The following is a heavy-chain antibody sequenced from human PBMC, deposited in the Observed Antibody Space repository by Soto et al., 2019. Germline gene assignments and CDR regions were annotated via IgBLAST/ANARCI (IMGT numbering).Heavy chain of an antibody. CDR3: AKDPGGEQYYFDY. V-gene: IGHV3-30*18. J-gene: IGHJ4*02. CDR2: ISYDGSNK. D-gene: IGHD3-10*01. CDR1: GFTFSSYG. Sequence: GGSLRLSCAASGFTFSSYGMHWVRQAPGKGLEWVAVISYDGSNKYYADSVKGRFTISRDNSKNTLYLQMNSLRAEDTAVYYCAKDPGGEQYYFDYWGQGTLVTVSS.